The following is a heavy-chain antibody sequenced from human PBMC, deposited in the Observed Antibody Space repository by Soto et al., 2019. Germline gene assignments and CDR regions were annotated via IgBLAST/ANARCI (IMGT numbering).Heavy chain of an antibody. J-gene: IGHJ4*02. CDR3: ARDTRDYVWGSYRFDY. CDR2: MNSDGSST. D-gene: IGHD3-16*02. CDR1: GFTFSSYW. Sequence: GGSLRLSCAASGFTFSSYWMHWVRQAPGKGLGWVSRMNSDGSSTSYADSVKGRFTISRDNAKNTLYLQMNSLRAEDTAVYYCARDTRDYVWGSYRFDYWGQGTLVTVSS. V-gene: IGHV3-74*01.